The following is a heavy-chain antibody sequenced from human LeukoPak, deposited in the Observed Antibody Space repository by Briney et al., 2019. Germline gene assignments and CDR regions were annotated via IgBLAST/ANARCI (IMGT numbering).Heavy chain of an antibody. Sequence: SETLSLTCTVSGGSMRSYYWSWFRQPPGKGLEWIGYIYYSGSTNYNPSLKSRVTISVDTSKNQFSLKLSSVTAADTAVYYCARAVSTYYFDYWGQGTLVTVSS. D-gene: IGHD2/OR15-2a*01. CDR3: ARAVSTYYFDY. V-gene: IGHV4-59*01. J-gene: IGHJ4*02. CDR1: GGSMRSYY. CDR2: IYYSGST.